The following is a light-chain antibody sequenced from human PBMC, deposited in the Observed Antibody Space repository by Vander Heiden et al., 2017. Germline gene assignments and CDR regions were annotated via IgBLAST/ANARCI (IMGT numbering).Light chain of an antibody. CDR3: QQTSSFPWT. CDR1: QSISDY. V-gene: IGKV1-39*01. CDR2: GAA. Sequence: SQMTQSPSSLSASVGDRVTITCRASQSISDYLNWYQHKSGKAPNLLVYGAATLQSGVPSRFSGSGSGTDFTLTISSLQPDDLATYYCQQTSSFPWTFGQGTRVEIK. J-gene: IGKJ1*01.